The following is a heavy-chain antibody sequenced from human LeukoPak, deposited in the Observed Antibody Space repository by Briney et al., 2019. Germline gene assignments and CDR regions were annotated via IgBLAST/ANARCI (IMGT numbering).Heavy chain of an antibody. CDR2: IYTSGST. D-gene: IGHD1-26*01. CDR3: ARDGWAVVGHYFDY. CDR1: GGSISSGSYY. V-gene: IGHV4-61*02. Sequence: SQTLSLTCTASGGSISSGSYYWSWIRQPAGKGLEWIGRIYTSGSTNYNPSLKSRVTISVDTSKNQFSLKLSSVTAADTAVYYCARDGWAVVGHYFDYWGQGTLVTVSS. J-gene: IGHJ4*02.